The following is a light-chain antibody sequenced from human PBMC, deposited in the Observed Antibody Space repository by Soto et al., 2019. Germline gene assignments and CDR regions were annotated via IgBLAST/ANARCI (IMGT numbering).Light chain of an antibody. J-gene: IGKJ5*01. Sequence: DIQLTQSPSPLSASVGDRVAITCLASQSISTYLNWYQQKPGKAPKVLIYAASNLQSGVPPRFSGSGSGTDFTLTISSLQPEDFATYYCQQNYDTPPTFGQGTRLEIK. V-gene: IGKV1-39*01. CDR3: QQNYDTPPT. CDR2: AAS. CDR1: QSISTY.